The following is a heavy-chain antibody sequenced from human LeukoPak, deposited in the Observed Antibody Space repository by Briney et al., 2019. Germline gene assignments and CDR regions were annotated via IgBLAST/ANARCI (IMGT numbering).Heavy chain of an antibody. D-gene: IGHD4-17*01. Sequence: GGSLRLSCAASGFTFSSYAMSGVRQAPGKGLEWVSYISSSGSTIYYADSVKGRFTISRDNAKNSLYLQMNSLRAEDTAVYYCARDRGVTTDWYYFDYWGQGTLVTVSS. CDR1: GFTFSSYA. CDR3: ARDRGVTTDWYYFDY. V-gene: IGHV3-48*04. CDR2: ISSSGSTI. J-gene: IGHJ4*02.